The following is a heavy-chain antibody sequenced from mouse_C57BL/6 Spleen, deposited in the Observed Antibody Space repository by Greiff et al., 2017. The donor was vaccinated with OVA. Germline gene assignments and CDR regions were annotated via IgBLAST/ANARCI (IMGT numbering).Heavy chain of an antibody. CDR1: GYAFSSSW. CDR3: APNWDVWYFDV. Sequence: VQLVESGPELVKPGASVKISCKASGYAFSSSWMNWVKQRPGKGLEWIGRIYPGDGDTNYNGKFKGKATLTADKSSSTAYMQLSSLTSEDSAVYFCAPNWDVWYFDVWGTGTTVTVSS. J-gene: IGHJ1*03. V-gene: IGHV1-82*01. D-gene: IGHD4-1*01. CDR2: IYPGDGDT.